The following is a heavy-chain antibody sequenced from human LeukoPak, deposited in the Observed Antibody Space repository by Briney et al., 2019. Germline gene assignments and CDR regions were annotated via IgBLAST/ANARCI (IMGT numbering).Heavy chain of an antibody. CDR2: IIPIFGIA. Sequence: SVKVSCKASGGTCSSYAISWVRQAPGQGLEWMGRIIPIFGIANYAQKFQGRVTITADKSTSTAYMELSSLRSEDTAVYYCAREGEVGATRSYWFDPWGQGTLVTVSS. J-gene: IGHJ5*02. CDR3: AREGEVGATRSYWFDP. D-gene: IGHD1-26*01. CDR1: GGTCSSYA. V-gene: IGHV1-69*04.